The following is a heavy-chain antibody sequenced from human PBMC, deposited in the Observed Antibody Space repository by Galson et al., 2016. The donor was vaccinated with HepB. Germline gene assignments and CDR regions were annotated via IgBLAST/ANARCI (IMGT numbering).Heavy chain of an antibody. CDR3: ARYGDGAGWNVHQ. Sequence: SLRLSCAASGFTFSRFWMNWVRQAPGKGLEWVASIKEDGSKSFYADSVKGRFTISRDNVENSLSLRMNSLRAEETAVYYCARYGDGAGWNVHQGGQGTLGTVSS. CDR1: GFTFSRFW. V-gene: IGHV3-7*03. D-gene: IGHD1-1*01. CDR2: IKEDGSKS. J-gene: IGHJ1*01.